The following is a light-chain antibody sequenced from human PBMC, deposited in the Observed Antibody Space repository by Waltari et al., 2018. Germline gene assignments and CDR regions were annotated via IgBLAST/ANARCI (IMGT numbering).Light chain of an antibody. CDR1: QSISTY. Sequence: DIQMTQSPSSLSASVGDRVTITCRASQSISTYLNWYHQKPGKAPKPLIYAPSTLQSGVPSRFSGSGSGTDFTLTISSLQPEDFGTYYCQQSYITPPTFAGGTKVELK. CDR2: APS. V-gene: IGKV1-39*01. CDR3: QQSYITPPT. J-gene: IGKJ4*01.